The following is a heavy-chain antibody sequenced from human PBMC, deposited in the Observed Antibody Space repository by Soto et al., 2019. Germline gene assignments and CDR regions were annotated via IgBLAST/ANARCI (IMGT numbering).Heavy chain of an antibody. D-gene: IGHD6-19*01. CDR3: ERIEYSSGWYSAFDI. CDR1: GYTFTSYG. Sequence: QVQLVQSGAEVKKPGASVKVSCKASGYTFTSYGISWVRQAPGQGLEWMGWISAYNGNTNYAQKLQGRVTMTTATSKSKTYMELRNLRSDDTAVYYCERIEYSSGWYSAFDIWGQGTMVTVSS. V-gene: IGHV1-18*01. J-gene: IGHJ3*02. CDR2: ISAYNGNT.